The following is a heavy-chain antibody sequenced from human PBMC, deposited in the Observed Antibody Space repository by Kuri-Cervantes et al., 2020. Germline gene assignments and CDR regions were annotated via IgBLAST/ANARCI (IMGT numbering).Heavy chain of an antibody. CDR3: ARGVRYFDWLSRKTPFDY. CDR2: INHSGST. J-gene: IGHJ4*02. D-gene: IGHD3-9*01. V-gene: IGHV4-34*01. CDR1: GGSFSGYY. Sequence: SQTLSLTCAVYGGSFSGYYWSWIRQPPGKGLEWIGEINHSGSTNYNPSLKSRVTISVDTSKNQFSLKLSSVTAADTAVYYCARGVRYFDWLSRKTPFDYWGQGTLVTVSS.